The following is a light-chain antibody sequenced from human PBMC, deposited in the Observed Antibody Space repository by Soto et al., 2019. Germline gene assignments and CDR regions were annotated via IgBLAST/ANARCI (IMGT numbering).Light chain of an antibody. CDR3: CSYGGRTTYV. J-gene: IGLJ1*01. CDR1: TSDVGSYKL. V-gene: IGLV2-23*01. Sequence: QSVLTQPASVSGSPGQSITISCTGSTSDVGSYKLVSWYQHHPGKAPKLLINEDNKRPSGVSTRLSGSKSANTASLTISGLQAEDEADYYCCSYGGRTTYVFGPGTKVTVL. CDR2: EDN.